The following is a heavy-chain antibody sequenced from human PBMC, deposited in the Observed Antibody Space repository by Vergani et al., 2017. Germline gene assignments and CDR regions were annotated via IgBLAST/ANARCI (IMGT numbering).Heavy chain of an antibody. CDR2: VVPEDGET. Sequence: EVQLVQSGAEVKKPGATMIISCKVSGYTFTDHYMHWVKQAPGKGLEWMGLVVPEDGETIYAEKLKGRVTIAADTSTDTAHLELISLRSEDTAVYYCATPQTVTTGGMEVWGQGTTVIVSS. J-gene: IGHJ6*02. CDR3: ATPQTVTTGGMEV. D-gene: IGHD4-17*01. CDR1: GYTFTDHY. V-gene: IGHV1-69-2*01.